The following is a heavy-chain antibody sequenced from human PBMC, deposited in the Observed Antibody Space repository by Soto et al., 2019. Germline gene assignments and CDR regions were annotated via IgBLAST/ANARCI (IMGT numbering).Heavy chain of an antibody. CDR1: GYTFTGYY. CDR3: AKSERSGWVYYYGMDV. D-gene: IGHD6-19*01. Sequence: ASVKVSCKASGYTFTGYYLQWVRQAPGQGLEWMGWINPNSGGTNYAQKFQGRVTMTTDTSISTAYMELSRLRSDETAVYYCAKSERSGWVYYYGMDVWGQGTTVTVSS. V-gene: IGHV1-2*02. CDR2: INPNSGGT. J-gene: IGHJ6*02.